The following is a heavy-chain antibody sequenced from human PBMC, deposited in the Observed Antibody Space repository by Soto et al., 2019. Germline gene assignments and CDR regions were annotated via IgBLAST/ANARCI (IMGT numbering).Heavy chain of an antibody. CDR2: IIPMFGTA. CDR3: ASGIQLWLRRINNGYSG. Sequence: QVQLVQSGAEVKKPESSVKVSCKAPGGTFSTYAISWVRQAPGRGLEWMRGIIPMFGTANYAQRFQDRVTITADESTNTVYMELSSLRSEDTAVYFCASGIQLWLRRINNGYSGWGQGTLVTVSS. CDR1: GGTFSTYA. J-gene: IGHJ4*02. V-gene: IGHV1-69*12. D-gene: IGHD5-18*01.